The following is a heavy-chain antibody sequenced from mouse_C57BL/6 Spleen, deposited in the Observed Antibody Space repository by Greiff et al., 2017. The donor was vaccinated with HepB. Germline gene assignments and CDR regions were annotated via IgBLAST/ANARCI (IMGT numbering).Heavy chain of an antibody. V-gene: IGHV1-53*01. Sequence: QVQLQQPGTELVKPGALVKLSCKASGYTFTSYWMHWVKQRPGQGLEWIGNINPSNGGTNYNEKFKSKATLTVDKSSSTAYMRLSSLTSEDSAVYYCARGAGRGYLDYWGQGTTLTVSS. J-gene: IGHJ2*01. CDR1: GYTFTSYW. CDR2: INPSNGGT. CDR3: ARGAGRGYLDY. D-gene: IGHD3-3*01.